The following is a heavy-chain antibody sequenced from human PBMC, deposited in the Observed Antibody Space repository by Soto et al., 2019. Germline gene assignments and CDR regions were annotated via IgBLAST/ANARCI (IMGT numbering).Heavy chain of an antibody. Sequence: SETLSLTCAVSGYSISSGYYWGWIRQTPGKGLEWIASIYHSGSTYYNPSLKSRVTISVDTSKNQFSLKLSSVTAADTAVYYCARGAYDILTGPQGWFDPWGQGTLVTVSS. CDR3: ARGAYDILTGPQGWFDP. D-gene: IGHD3-9*01. CDR2: IYHSGST. V-gene: IGHV4-38-2*01. CDR1: GYSISSGYY. J-gene: IGHJ5*02.